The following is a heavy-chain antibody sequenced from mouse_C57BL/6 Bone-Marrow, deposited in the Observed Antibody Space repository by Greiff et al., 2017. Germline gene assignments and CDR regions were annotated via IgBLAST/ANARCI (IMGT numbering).Heavy chain of an antibody. D-gene: IGHD1-1*01. Sequence: VQLQQSVAELVRPGASVKLSCTASGFNIKNTYMHWVKQRPEQGLEWIGRIDPANGNTKYAPKFQGKATITADTSSNTAYLQLSSLTSEDTAIYYCARIPITTSSNYYAMDYWCQGTSVTVSS. J-gene: IGHJ4*01. CDR2: IDPANGNT. CDR3: ARIPITTSSNYYAMDY. V-gene: IGHV14-3*01. CDR1: GFNIKNTY.